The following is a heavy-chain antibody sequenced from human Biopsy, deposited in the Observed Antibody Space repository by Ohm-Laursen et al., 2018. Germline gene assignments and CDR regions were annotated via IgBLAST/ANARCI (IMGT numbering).Heavy chain of an antibody. J-gene: IGHJ3*01. V-gene: IGHV4-61*03. Sequence: PGTLSLTCTVSGGSVSSGDYYWTWIRQPPGKGLEWIGYIYYSGSTNYSPSLKSRVTISVDTSKNHFSLNLRSVAAADTAVYSCARLGNFWNAEDGLDLWGLGTMVTVSS. CDR1: GGSVSSGDYY. D-gene: IGHD3-3*01. CDR2: IYYSGST. CDR3: ARLGNFWNAEDGLDL.